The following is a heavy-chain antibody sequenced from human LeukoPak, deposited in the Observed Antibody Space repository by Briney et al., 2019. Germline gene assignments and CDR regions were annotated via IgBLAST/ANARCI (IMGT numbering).Heavy chain of an antibody. J-gene: IGHJ4*02. CDR2: IWYDGSNK. D-gene: IGHD3-10*01. V-gene: IGHV3-33*01. CDR1: GLTFSSYG. CDR3: ARDFGSGSYYSGVDY. Sequence: PGGSLRLSCAASGLTFSSYGMHWVRHAPGKGLEWVAVIWYDGSNKYYADSVKGRFTISRDNSKNTLYLQMNSLRAEDTAVYYCARDFGSGSYYSGVDYWGQGTLVTVSS.